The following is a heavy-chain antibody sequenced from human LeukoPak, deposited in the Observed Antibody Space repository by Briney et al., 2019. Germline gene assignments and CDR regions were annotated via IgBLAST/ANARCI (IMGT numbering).Heavy chain of an antibody. Sequence: GGSLRLSCAASGFTFSSYSMNWVRQAPGKGLEGVSYISSTSNTINYADSVKGRFTVSRDNAKNSLYLQTHSLRDEDTAVYYCARTGGNFHFDYWGQGTLVTVSS. CDR2: ISSTSNTI. CDR3: ARTGGNFHFDY. CDR1: GFTFSSYS. J-gene: IGHJ4*02. D-gene: IGHD4-23*01. V-gene: IGHV3-48*02.